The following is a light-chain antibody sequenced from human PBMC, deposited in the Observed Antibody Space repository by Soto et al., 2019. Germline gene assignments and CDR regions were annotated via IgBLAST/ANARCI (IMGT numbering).Light chain of an antibody. V-gene: IGLV2-8*01. J-gene: IGLJ2*01. CDR3: SSYAGSNNLV. Sequence: ALTQPPSASGSPGQSVTISCTGTSSDVGGYNYVSWYQQHPAKAPKLIIYEVTKRPSGVPDRFSGSKSGNTASLTVSGLQAEDEADFYCSSYAGSNNLVFGGGTKLTVL. CDR2: EVT. CDR1: SSDVGGYNY.